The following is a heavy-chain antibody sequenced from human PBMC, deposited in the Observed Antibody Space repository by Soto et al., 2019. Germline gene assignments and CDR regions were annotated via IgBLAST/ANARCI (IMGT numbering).Heavy chain of an antibody. CDR1: GGSISSGDYY. V-gene: IGHV4-30-4*01. J-gene: IGHJ5*02. D-gene: IGHD4-4*01. Sequence: SETLSLTCTVSGGSISSGDYYWSWIRQPPGEGLEWIGYIYYSGSTYYNPSLKSRVTISVDTSKNQFSLKLSSVTAADTAVYYCARAETTVRYWFDPWGQGTPVTVSS. CDR3: ARAETTVRYWFDP. CDR2: IYYSGST.